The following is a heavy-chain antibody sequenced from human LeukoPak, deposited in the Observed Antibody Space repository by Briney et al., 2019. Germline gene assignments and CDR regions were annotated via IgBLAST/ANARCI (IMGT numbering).Heavy chain of an antibody. Sequence: GGSLGLSLAASGFTFSDYFMTWLRQAPGKGLGWLSYISNSGSTVFYADSVKGRFTVSRDNAKRSLYLQIESLRDDDTAVYHCALGTINKDFYFGMDVWGQGTTVTVSS. CDR1: GFTFSDYF. CDR2: ISNSGSTV. D-gene: IGHD2-8*01. CDR3: ALGTINKDFYFGMDV. V-gene: IGHV3-11*01. J-gene: IGHJ6*02.